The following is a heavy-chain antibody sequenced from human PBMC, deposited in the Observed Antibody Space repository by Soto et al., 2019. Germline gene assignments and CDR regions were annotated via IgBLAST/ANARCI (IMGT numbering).Heavy chain of an antibody. D-gene: IGHD2-2*01. V-gene: IGHV4-34*12. CDR3: AIVPDY. J-gene: IGHJ4*02. CDR2: ILHSGST. Sequence: SETLSLTCAVYGGSFSGYYWSWIRQSPGKGLEWIGEILHSGSTNYNPSLKSRVTISVDTSKNQFSLKLSSVTAADTAVYYCAIVPDYWGQGILVTVSS. CDR1: GGSFSGYY.